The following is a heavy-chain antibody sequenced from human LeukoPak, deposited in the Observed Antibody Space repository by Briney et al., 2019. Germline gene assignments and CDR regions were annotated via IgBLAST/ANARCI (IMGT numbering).Heavy chain of an antibody. CDR1: GFTFSSYS. J-gene: IGHJ3*01. Sequence: PGGSLRLSCAASGFTFSSYSMNWVHQAPGKWREWVSSISSSSSYIYYADSVKGRFTISRDNAKNSLYLQMNSLRAEDTAVYYCVRDGGPTILWFGEATNGAFDVWGQGAMVTVSS. CDR3: VRDGGPTILWFGEATNGAFDV. D-gene: IGHD3-10*01. CDR2: ISSSSSYI. V-gene: IGHV3-21*01.